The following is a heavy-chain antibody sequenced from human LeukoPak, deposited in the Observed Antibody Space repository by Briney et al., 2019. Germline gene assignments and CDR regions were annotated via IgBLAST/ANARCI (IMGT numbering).Heavy chain of an antibody. CDR3: ARNRGRPLGDAFDI. D-gene: IGHD2-15*01. CDR2: IIPIFGTA. V-gene: IGHV1-69*13. Sequence: SVKVSCKASVGTFSSYAISWVRQAPGPGLEWMGGIIPIFGTANYAQKFQGRVTITADESTSTAYMELSSLRSEDTAVYYCARNRGRPLGDAFDIWGQGTMVTVSS. J-gene: IGHJ3*02. CDR1: VGTFSSYA.